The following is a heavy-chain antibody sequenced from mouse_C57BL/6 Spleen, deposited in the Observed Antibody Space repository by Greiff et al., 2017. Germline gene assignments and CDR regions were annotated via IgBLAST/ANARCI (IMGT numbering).Heavy chain of an antibody. D-gene: IGHD1-1*01. J-gene: IGHJ3*01. CDR1: GYTFTSYW. CDR3: ARDYYGSSYLFAY. V-gene: IGHV1-52*01. CDR2: IDPSDSET. Sequence: QVQLQQPGAELVRPGSSVKLSCKASGYTFTSYWMHWVKQRPIQGLEWIGNIDPSDSETHYNQKFKDKATLTVDKSSSTAYMQLSSLTSEDSAVYYCARDYYGSSYLFAYWGQGTLVTVSA.